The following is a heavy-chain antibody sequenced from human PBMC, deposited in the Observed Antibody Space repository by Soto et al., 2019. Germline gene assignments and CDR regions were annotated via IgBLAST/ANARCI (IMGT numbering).Heavy chain of an antibody. CDR1: GFIFTGFG. D-gene: IGHD7-27*01. Sequence: PXGSLRLSGAASGFIFTGFGMHGVRRSPGKALGWLAHILYDAINTYYADSVKGRFTISRDNSRNTLYLQMNSLRAEDTAVYHCVRDLLGSGGHFDYWGQGTPVTVSS. CDR2: ILYDAINT. V-gene: IGHV3-33*01. J-gene: IGHJ4*02. CDR3: VRDLLGSGGHFDY.